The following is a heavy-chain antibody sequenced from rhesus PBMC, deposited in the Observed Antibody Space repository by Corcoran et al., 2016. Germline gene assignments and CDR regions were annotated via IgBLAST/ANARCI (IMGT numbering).Heavy chain of an antibody. CDR2: IYGNSAST. CDR1: GGSISGYYY. V-gene: IGHV4-73*01. Sequence: QVQLQQWGEGLVKPSETLSLTCAVYGGSISGYYYWSWIRQPPGKGLEWIWYIYGNSASTNYNPSLQNRVTISKGTSKNLFSLKLSSVTAADTAVYYCARDGRITGTTTFDYWGQGVLVTVSS. CDR3: ARDGRITGTTTFDY. D-gene: IGHD1-26*01. J-gene: IGHJ4*01.